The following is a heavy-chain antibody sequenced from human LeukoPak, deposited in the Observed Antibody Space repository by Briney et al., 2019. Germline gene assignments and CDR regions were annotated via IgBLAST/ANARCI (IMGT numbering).Heavy chain of an antibody. V-gene: IGHV4-34*01. J-gene: IGHJ4*02. D-gene: IGHD2-2*01. CDR1: GGSFSGYY. Sequence: SETLSLTCAVYGGSFSGYYWSWIRQPPGKGLEWIGEINHSGSTNYNPSLKSRVTISVDTSKNQFSLKLSSVTAADTAVYYCAIEGGYCSSTSCSYFDYWGQGTLVTVSS. CDR2: INHSGST. CDR3: AIEGGYCSSTSCSYFDY.